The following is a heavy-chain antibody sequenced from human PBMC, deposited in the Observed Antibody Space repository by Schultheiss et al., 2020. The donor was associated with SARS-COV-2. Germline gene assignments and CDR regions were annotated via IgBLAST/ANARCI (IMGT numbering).Heavy chain of an antibody. CDR2: ISSSSSTI. V-gene: IGHV3-11*04. Sequence: GGSLRLSCAASGFTFSDYYMSWIRQAPGKGLEWVSYISSSSSTIYYADSVKGRFTISRDNSKNTLYLQMNSLRAEDTAVYYCARARTNIVVVPAARKSNYYYYYMDVWGKGTTVTVSS. J-gene: IGHJ6*03. D-gene: IGHD2-2*01. CDR3: ARARTNIVVVPAARKSNYYYYYMDV. CDR1: GFTFSDYY.